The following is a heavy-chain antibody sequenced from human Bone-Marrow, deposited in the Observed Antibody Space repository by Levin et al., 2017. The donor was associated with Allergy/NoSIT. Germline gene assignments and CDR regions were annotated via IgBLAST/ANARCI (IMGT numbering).Heavy chain of an antibody. Sequence: GGSLRLSCAASGFTFSSYAMHWVRQAPGKGLECVAVISYDGSNKYYADSVKGRFTISRDNSKNTLYLQMNSLRAEDTAVYYCARASLDYGNNWFEPWGQGTLVTVSA. CDR3: ARASLDYGNNWFEP. CDR2: ISYDGSNK. V-gene: IGHV3-30-3*01. CDR1: GFTFSSYA. D-gene: IGHD4-17*01. J-gene: IGHJ5*02.